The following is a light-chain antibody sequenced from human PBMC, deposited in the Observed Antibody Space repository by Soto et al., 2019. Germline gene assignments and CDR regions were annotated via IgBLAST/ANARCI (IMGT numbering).Light chain of an antibody. J-gene: IGKJ4*01. Sequence: DIPLTQSPASLSASIRDRVTITCRASQDISNYLAWYQQKPGKVPKLLIYSASTLYSGVPSRFSGSASGTDFTLTINSLQPEDVATYYCQKYDRAPLTFGGGTKVEI. CDR2: SAS. CDR1: QDISNY. CDR3: QKYDRAPLT. V-gene: IGKV1-27*01.